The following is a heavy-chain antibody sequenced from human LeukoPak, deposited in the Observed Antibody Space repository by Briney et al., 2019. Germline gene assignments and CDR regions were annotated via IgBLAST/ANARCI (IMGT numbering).Heavy chain of an antibody. Sequence: SETLSLTCTVSGGSLSSGFYYWSWIRQPAGKGLEWIGRIYTSGSTNYNPSLKSRVTISVDTSKNQFSLKLSSVTAADTAVYYCARGSRDGYNCFDYWGQGTLVTVSS. CDR3: ARGSRDGYNCFDY. CDR1: GGSLSSGFYY. J-gene: IGHJ4*02. D-gene: IGHD5-24*01. CDR2: IYTSGST. V-gene: IGHV4-61*02.